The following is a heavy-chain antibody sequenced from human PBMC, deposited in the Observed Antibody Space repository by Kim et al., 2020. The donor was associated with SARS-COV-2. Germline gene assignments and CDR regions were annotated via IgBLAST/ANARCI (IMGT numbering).Heavy chain of an antibody. Sequence: SETLSLTCTVSGGSISSYYWSWIRQPPGKGLEWIGYIYYSGSTNYNPSLKSRVTISVDTSKNQFSLKLSSVTAADTAVYYCARGGDGYNPGLLDYWGQGTLVTVSS. CDR1: GGSISSYY. V-gene: IGHV4-59*01. CDR3: ARGGDGYNPGLLDY. D-gene: IGHD5-12*01. J-gene: IGHJ4*02. CDR2: IYYSGST.